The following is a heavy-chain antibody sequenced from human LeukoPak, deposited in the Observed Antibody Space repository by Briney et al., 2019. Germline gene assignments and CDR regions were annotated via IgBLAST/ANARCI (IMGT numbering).Heavy chain of an antibody. J-gene: IGHJ4*02. CDR3: ARDQYDTWSRRGNFDS. V-gene: IGHV3-7*03. CDR2: IKLDGSEK. D-gene: IGHD3-3*01. CDR1: GFTFSTFA. Sequence: GGSLRLSCAASGFTFSTFAMSWVRQAPGKGLEWVANIKLDGSEKNYVDSVKGRFTISRDNTKNSLYLQMNSLRAEDTAVFYCARDQYDTWSRRGNFDSWGQGTLVIVSS.